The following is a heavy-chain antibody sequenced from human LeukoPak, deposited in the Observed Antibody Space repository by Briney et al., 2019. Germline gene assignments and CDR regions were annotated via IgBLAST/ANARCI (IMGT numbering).Heavy chain of an antibody. CDR3: AKDSRKSLELRLIPSYYYYGMDV. Sequence: HPGGSLRLSCAASGFTFSSYAMSWVRQAPGKGLEWVSAISGSGGSTYYADSVKGRFTISRDNSKNTLYLQMNSLRAEDTAVYYCAKDSRKSLELRLIPSYYYYGMDVWGQGTTVTVSS. D-gene: IGHD1-7*01. CDR2: ISGSGGST. V-gene: IGHV3-23*01. CDR1: GFTFSSYA. J-gene: IGHJ6*02.